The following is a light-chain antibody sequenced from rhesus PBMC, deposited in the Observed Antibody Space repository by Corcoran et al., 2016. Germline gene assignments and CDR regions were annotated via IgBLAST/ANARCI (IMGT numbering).Light chain of an antibody. CDR2: KSF. J-gene: IGKJ3*01. Sequence: DIQMTQSPSSLSASVVDRVTITCRTIENGNNYFNWYQQKPGKAPKLLIKKSFTLQSGVPSRFSGSGSGTDYTFPVSSLQSEDLATYYCQHTCGTPITFGHGTKLDI. V-gene: IGKV1-74*01. CDR1: ENGNNY. CDR3: QHTCGTPIT.